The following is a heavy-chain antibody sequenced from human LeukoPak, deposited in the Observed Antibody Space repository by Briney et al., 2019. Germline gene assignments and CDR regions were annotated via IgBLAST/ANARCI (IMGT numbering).Heavy chain of an antibody. CDR3: AKDLLSIAARPSPMDV. D-gene: IGHD6-6*01. CDR1: GFTFSSYG. CDR2: ISYDGSNK. V-gene: IGHV3-30*18. Sequence: GGSLRLSCAASGFTFSSYGMHWVRQAPGKGLEWVAVISYDGSNKYYADSVKGRFTISRDNSKNTLYLQMNSLRAEDTAVYYCAKDLLSIAARPSPMDVWGKGTTVTVSS. J-gene: IGHJ6*03.